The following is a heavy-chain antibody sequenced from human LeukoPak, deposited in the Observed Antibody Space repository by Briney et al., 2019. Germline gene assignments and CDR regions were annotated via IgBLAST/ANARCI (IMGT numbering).Heavy chain of an antibody. CDR1: GFTFSGSA. D-gene: IGHD7-27*01. CDR2: IRSKANSYAT. J-gene: IGHJ3*02. Sequence: GGSLRLSCAASGFTFSGSAMHWVRQASGKGLEWVGRIRSKANSYATAYAASVKGRFTISRDDSKNTAYLQMNSLKTEDTAVYYCTRWSSIGITGDLIDIWGQGTMVTVSS. V-gene: IGHV3-73*01. CDR3: TRWSSIGITGDLIDI.